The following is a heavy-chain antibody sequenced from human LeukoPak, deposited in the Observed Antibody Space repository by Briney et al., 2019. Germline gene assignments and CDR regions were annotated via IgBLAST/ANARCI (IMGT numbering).Heavy chain of an antibody. CDR2: INPSGTTT. J-gene: IGHJ5*02. CDR3: ARDHSRTEGGTSFWWFDP. CDR1: GYVYTSHW. D-gene: IGHD1-26*01. Sequence: ASVKVSCKASGYVYTSHWMHWVRQDPGQGLEWMGVINPSGTTTVYAQKFQGRVTVTRDTSTSTDYLELRSLRSEDTATYYCARDHSRTEGGTSFWWFDPWGQGTLVIVSS. V-gene: IGHV1-46*01.